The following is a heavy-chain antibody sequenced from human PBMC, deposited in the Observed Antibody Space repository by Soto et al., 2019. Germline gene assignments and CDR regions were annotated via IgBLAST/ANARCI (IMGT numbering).Heavy chain of an antibody. CDR2: IYSGGAT. CDR1: GFTVTNKY. V-gene: IGHV3-53*01. J-gene: IGHJ2*01. D-gene: IGHD4-17*01. Sequence: EVRLVESGGGLIQPGGSLRLSCAASGFTVTNKYMTWVRQAPGKGLEWVSIIYSGGATSYADSMKGRFTISRDNSKDILYLQMNSLRAEDTAVYYCARVDYGDYGWYFDLWGRGTLVTVSS. CDR3: ARVDYGDYGWYFDL.